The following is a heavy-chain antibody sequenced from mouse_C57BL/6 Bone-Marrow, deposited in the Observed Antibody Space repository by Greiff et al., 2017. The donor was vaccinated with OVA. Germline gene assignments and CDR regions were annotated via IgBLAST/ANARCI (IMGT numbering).Heavy chain of an antibody. Sequence: QVQLQQPGAELVKPGASVKMSCKASGYTFTSYWITWVKPRPGQGLEWIGDIYPGSGSTNYNEKFKSKATLTVDTSSSTAYMQLSSLASEDAAVYYCAREYGYYYFDYWGQGTTLTGSS. CDR3: AREYGYYYFDY. CDR1: GYTFTSYW. CDR2: IYPGSGST. J-gene: IGHJ2*01. D-gene: IGHD2-10*02. V-gene: IGHV1-55*01.